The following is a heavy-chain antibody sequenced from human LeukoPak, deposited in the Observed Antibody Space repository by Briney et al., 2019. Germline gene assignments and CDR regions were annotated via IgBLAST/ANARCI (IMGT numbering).Heavy chain of an antibody. D-gene: IGHD5-18*01. CDR1: GYTFTSYA. Sequence: GASVKDSCKASGYTFTSYAMHWVRQAPGQRLEWMGWINAGNGNTKYSQKFQGRVTITRGTSASTAYMELSSLRSEDTAVYYCARSINPYGGRRNTAMVPNAFDIWGQGTMVTVSS. J-gene: IGHJ3*02. CDR3: ARSINPYGGRRNTAMVPNAFDI. V-gene: IGHV1-3*01. CDR2: INAGNGNT.